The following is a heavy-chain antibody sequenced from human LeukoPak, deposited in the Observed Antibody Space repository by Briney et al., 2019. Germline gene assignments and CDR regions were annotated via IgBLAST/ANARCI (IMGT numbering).Heavy chain of an antibody. CDR1: GYSVTSYW. J-gene: IGHJ4*02. CDR3: ARTSGEGAIDY. V-gene: IGHV5-51*01. Sequence: GASLQISCKGSGYSVTSYWIGFVRPIRGKRVGWVGIIYPGDYDTRYSPSFQGQVTNSADKSISNAYLQWSSLKASDTAMYYCARTSGEGAIDYWGQGTLVTVSS. D-gene: IGHD1-26*01. CDR2: IYPGDYDT.